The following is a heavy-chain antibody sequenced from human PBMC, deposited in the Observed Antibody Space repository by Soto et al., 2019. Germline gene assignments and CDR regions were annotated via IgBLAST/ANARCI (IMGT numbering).Heavy chain of an antibody. V-gene: IGHV4-59*01. CDR1: GGSISSYY. CDR2: IYYSGST. CDR3: ARSGFWSGYYHNWFDP. Sequence: SETLSLTCTVSGGSISSYYWSWIRQPPGKGLEWIGYIYYSGSTNYNPSLKSRVTISVDTSKNQFSLKLSSVTAADTAVYYCARSGFWSGYYHNWFDPWGQGTLVNVSS. J-gene: IGHJ5*02. D-gene: IGHD3-3*01.